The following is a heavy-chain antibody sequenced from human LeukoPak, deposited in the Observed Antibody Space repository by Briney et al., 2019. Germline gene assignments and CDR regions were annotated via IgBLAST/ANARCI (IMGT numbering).Heavy chain of an antibody. J-gene: IGHJ4*02. CDR1: GFTFSSYA. V-gene: IGHV3-23*01. Sequence: GGSLRLSCAASGFTFSSYAMSWVRQAPGKGLEWVSAISGSGGSTYYADSVKGRFTISRDNSKNTLYLQVNSLRAEDTAVYYCAKDQGWYVYYLDYWGQGTLVTVSS. CDR2: ISGSGGST. CDR3: AKDQGWYVYYLDY. D-gene: IGHD6-19*01.